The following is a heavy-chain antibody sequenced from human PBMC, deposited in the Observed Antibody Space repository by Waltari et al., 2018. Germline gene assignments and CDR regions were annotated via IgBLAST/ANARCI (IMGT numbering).Heavy chain of an antibody. J-gene: IGHJ3*02. D-gene: IGHD4-17*01. V-gene: IGHV4-34*01. CDR1: GGSFSGYY. Sequence: QVQLQQWGAGLLKPSETLSLTCAVYGGSFSGYYWSWIRQPPGKGLEWIGEINHSGSTNYNPSLKSRVTISVDTSKNQFSLKLSSVTAADTAVYYCARVVSTVTTYFDIWGQGTMVTVSS. CDR2: INHSGST. CDR3: ARVVSTVTTYFDI.